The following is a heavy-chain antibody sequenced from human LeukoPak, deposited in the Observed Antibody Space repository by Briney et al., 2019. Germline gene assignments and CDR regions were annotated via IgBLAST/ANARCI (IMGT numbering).Heavy chain of an antibody. D-gene: IGHD1-26*01. V-gene: IGHV3-48*03. J-gene: IGHJ6*03. CDR3: ARDRGGAGLLYYYYMDV. Sequence: GGSLRLSCAASGFTFSSYEMNWVRQAPGKGLEWVSYISSSGSTIYYADSVKGRFTISRDNAKNSLYLQMNSLRAEDTAVYYCARDRGGAGLLYYYYMDVWGKGTTVTVSS. CDR2: ISSSGSTI. CDR1: GFTFSSYE.